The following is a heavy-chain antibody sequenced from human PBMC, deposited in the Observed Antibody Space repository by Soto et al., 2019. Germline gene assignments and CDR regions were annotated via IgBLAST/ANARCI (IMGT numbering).Heavy chain of an antibody. J-gene: IGHJ4*02. Sequence: GGSLRLSCAASGFTLSDHYISWIRQAPGKGLEWIGYSSNSGSFTRYADSVKGRFSISRDNAKSSLYLQISSLRGDDTATYYCVKSGDNYNLLDYFGQGTPVTFSS. CDR1: GFTLSDHY. D-gene: IGHD1-1*01. CDR3: VKSGDNYNLLDY. V-gene: IGHV3-11*06. CDR2: SSNSGSFT.